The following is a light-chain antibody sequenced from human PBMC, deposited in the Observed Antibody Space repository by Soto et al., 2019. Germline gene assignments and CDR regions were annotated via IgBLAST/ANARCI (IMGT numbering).Light chain of an antibody. CDR3: QQYGSLIT. Sequence: EIVLTQSPGTLSLSPGERATLSCRASQSVGNTYLAWYQQKPGQAPRLLIYGASSRATDIPDRFSGSGSGTDFTLTISRLEPEDFAVYFCQQYGSLITFGQGTRLEIK. V-gene: IGKV3-20*01. J-gene: IGKJ5*01. CDR1: QSVGNTY. CDR2: GAS.